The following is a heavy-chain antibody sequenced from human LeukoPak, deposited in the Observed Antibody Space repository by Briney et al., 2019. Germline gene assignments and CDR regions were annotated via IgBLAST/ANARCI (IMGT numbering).Heavy chain of an antibody. CDR2: INDRGQT. Sequence: SETLSLTCAVHGGSFSGYHWNWIRQPPGKGLEWIGEINDRGQTNHNPSLQSRVTISVDTSKKLFSLNLNSVTAADTAVYYCARDPTTVVTTPYYFDFWGQGTMVTVSS. V-gene: IGHV4-34*01. J-gene: IGHJ4*02. D-gene: IGHD4-23*01. CDR1: GGSFSGYH. CDR3: ARDPTTVVTTPYYFDF.